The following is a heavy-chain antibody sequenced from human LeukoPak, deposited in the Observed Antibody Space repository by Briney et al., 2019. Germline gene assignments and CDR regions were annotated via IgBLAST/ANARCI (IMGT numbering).Heavy chain of an antibody. D-gene: IGHD6-13*01. J-gene: IGHJ5*02. V-gene: IGHV4-34*01. CDR2: INHSGST. CDR1: GGSFSGYY. CDR3: ARPLAAAGRFDP. Sequence: PSETLSLTCAVYGGSFSGYYWSWIRQPPGKGLEWIGEINHSGSTDYNPSLKSRVTISVDTSKNQFSLKLSSVTAADTAVYYCARPLAAAGRFDPWGQGTLVTVSS.